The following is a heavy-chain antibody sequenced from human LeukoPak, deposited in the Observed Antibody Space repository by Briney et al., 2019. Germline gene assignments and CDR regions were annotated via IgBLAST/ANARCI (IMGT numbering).Heavy chain of an antibody. CDR3: ARVGHYYDSGSYYDARGTFDY. V-gene: IGHV4-61*05. J-gene: IGHJ4*02. CDR1: GGSISSTIYY. Sequence: SETLSLTCTVSGGSISSTIYYWGWIRQPPGKGLEWIGYIYYSGSTNYNPSLKSRVTISVDTSNNQFSLKLSSVTAADTAVYYCARVGHYYDSGSYYDARGTFDYWGQGTLVTVSS. D-gene: IGHD3-10*01. CDR2: IYYSGST.